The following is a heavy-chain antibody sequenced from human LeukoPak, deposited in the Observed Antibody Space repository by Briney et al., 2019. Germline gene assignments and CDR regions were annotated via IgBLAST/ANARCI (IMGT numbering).Heavy chain of an antibody. Sequence: ASVKVSCKASGYTFTGHYMHWVRQAPGQGLEWMGWINPKNAGSNFAQRFQGRVTMTRDTSISTVYMELSRLRSDDTALYYCARTLYIAAVPGGFDYWGQGTLITVSS. V-gene: IGHV1-2*02. J-gene: IGHJ4*02. D-gene: IGHD6-13*01. CDR1: GYTFTGHY. CDR3: ARTLYIAAVPGGFDY. CDR2: INPKNAGS.